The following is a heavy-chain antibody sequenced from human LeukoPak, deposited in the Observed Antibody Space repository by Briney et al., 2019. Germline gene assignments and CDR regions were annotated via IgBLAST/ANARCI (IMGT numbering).Heavy chain of an antibody. CDR2: ISDPHSGSET. V-gene: IGHV3-23*01. Sequence: GESLQISCAASGFTFSSYTMNWVRQALGQGLEWVSTISDPHSGSETHYADSVQGRFTISRDDSQNMVYLQMDSLRAEDTAVYYCTTRLRNHFDYWGQGTQVTVSS. J-gene: IGHJ4*02. CDR1: GFTFSSYT. D-gene: IGHD5-12*01. CDR3: TTRLRNHFDY.